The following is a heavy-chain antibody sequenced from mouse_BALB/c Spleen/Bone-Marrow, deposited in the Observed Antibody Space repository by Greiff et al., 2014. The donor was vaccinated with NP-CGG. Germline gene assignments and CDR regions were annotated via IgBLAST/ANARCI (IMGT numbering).Heavy chain of an antibody. V-gene: IGHV14-3*02. CDR1: GFNIKDTF. Sequence: SGAELVKPGASVKLSCTGSGFNIKDTFMHWVKQRPEQGLEWIGRIDPANGNTKYDPKFQGKATITADTSSNTAYLQLTSLTSEDTAVYYCTRGGDYWGQGTTLAVSP. J-gene: IGHJ2*01. CDR2: IDPANGNT. CDR3: TRGGDY.